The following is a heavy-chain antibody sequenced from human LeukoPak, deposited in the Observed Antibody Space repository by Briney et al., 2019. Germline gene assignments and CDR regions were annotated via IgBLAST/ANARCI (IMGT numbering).Heavy chain of an antibody. CDR1: GYTFTGYY. Sequence: ASVKVSCKASGYTFTGYYMHWVRQAPGKGLEWMGGFDPEDGETIYAQKFQGRVTMTEDTSTDTAYMELSSLRSEDTAVYYCATGMTYEEFDYWGQGTLVTVSS. CDR3: ATGMTYEEFDY. V-gene: IGHV1-24*01. J-gene: IGHJ4*02. D-gene: IGHD3-22*01. CDR2: FDPEDGET.